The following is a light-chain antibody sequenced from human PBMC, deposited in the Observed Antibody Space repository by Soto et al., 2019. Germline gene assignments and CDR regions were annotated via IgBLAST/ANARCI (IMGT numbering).Light chain of an antibody. V-gene: IGKV1-39*01. CDR2: AAS. CDR1: QGVSAY. Sequence: DIQMTQSPSSLSASVGDRVTITCRASQGVSAYLLWNQQRQGRAPKLLIYAASNLLSGVPSRFSGNGSGAHCNLTSRSLQPEDFATYYCQQSYRTPHTLGQGTKLETK. J-gene: IGKJ2*01. CDR3: QQSYRTPHT.